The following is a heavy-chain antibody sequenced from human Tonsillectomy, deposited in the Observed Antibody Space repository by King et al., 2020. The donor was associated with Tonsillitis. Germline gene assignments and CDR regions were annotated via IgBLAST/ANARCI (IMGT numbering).Heavy chain of an antibody. CDR3: ARDRGQEGATTLDY. D-gene: IGHD1-26*01. CDR1: GGSISSNKW. CDR2: IYHSGSGST. Sequence: QLQESGPGLVKPSGTLSLTCAVSGGSISSNKWWSWVRQPPGKGMEWIGEIYHSGSGSTNYHPSLKSRVTISVDKSKNQFSLKLSSVTAADTAVYYCARDRGQEGATTLDYWGQGTLVTVSS. V-gene: IGHV4-4*02. J-gene: IGHJ4*02.